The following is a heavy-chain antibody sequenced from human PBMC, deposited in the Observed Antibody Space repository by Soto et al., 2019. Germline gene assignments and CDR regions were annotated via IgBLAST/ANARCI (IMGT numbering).Heavy chain of an antibody. CDR3: ARHPLYDYVWGSYRYTNYYYGMDV. V-gene: IGHV4-39*01. Sequence: EALELPRTSSWVPISSICYYLGSLGQRAGDGLGWIGSIYYSGSTYYNPSLKSRVTISVDTSKNQFSLKLSSVTAADTAVYYCARHPLYDYVWGSYRYTNYYYGMDVWGQGTTVT. CDR2: IYYSGST. J-gene: IGHJ6*02. CDR1: WVPISSICYY. D-gene: IGHD3-16*02.